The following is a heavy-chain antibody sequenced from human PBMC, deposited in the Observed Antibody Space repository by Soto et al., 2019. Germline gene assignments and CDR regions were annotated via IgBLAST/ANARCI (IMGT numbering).Heavy chain of an antibody. CDR1: GGSFSGYY. CDR2: INHSGST. CDR3: ARRYFGWLLSGRSWFDP. J-gene: IGHJ5*02. V-gene: IGHV4-34*01. D-gene: IGHD3-9*01. Sequence: QVQLQQWGAGLLKPSETLSLTCAVYGGSFSGYYWSWIRQPPGKGLEWIGKINHSGSTNYNPSLKSRVTISVDTSKNQYSLKLSSVAAADTAVYYCARRYFGWLLSGRSWFDPWGQGTLVTVSA.